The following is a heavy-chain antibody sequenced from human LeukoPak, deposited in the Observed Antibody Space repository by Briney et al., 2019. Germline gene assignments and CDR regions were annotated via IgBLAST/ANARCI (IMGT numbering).Heavy chain of an antibody. CDR2: ISAYNGNT. CDR3: ARAGPRDPVYDYVWGSYRSYYFDY. V-gene: IGHV1-18*01. Sequence: ASVKVSCKASGYTFTIYGISWVRQAPGQGLEWMGWISAYNGNTNYAQKLQGRVTVTTDTSTSTAYMELRSLRSDDTAVYYCARAGPRDPVYDYVWGSYRSYYFDYWGQGTLVTVSS. J-gene: IGHJ4*02. CDR1: GYTFTIYG. D-gene: IGHD3-16*02.